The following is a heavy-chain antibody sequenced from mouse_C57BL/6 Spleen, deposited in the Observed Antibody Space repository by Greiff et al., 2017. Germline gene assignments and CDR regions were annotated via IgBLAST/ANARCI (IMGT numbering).Heavy chain of an antibody. Sequence: VQLKESGPELVKPGASVKIPCKASGYTFTDYNMDWVKQSHGKSLEWIGDINPNNGGTIYNQKFKGKATLTVDKSSSTAYMELRSLTSEDTAVYYCARGGDYYDEGYAMDYWGQGTSVTVSS. V-gene: IGHV1-18*01. CDR3: ARGGDYYDEGYAMDY. CDR2: INPNNGGT. CDR1: GYTFTDYN. D-gene: IGHD2-4*01. J-gene: IGHJ4*01.